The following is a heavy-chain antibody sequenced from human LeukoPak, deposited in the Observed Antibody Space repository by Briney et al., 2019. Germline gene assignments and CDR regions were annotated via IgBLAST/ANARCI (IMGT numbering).Heavy chain of an antibody. V-gene: IGHV4-59*01. CDR2: IYYSGST. Sequence: SETLSLTCTVSGGSISSYYWSWIRQPPGKGLEWIGYIYYSGSTNYNPSLKSRVTISVDTSKNQFSLKLSSVTAADTAVYYCARERGYSHGYGMDVWGQGTTVTVSS. CDR1: GGSISSYY. D-gene: IGHD5-18*01. J-gene: IGHJ6*02. CDR3: ARERGYSHGYGMDV.